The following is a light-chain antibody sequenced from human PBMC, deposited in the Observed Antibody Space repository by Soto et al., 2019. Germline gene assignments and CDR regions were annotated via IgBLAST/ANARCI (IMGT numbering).Light chain of an antibody. CDR2: GAS. Sequence: EIVMTQSPATLSVSPGERATLSCRASQGVTTNLDWYQQKPGQAPRLRIYGASTRATGIPARFSGSGSGTEFTLTISSLQSEDFAVYYCQQYNTWPLTFGGGTKVEIK. CDR1: QGVTTN. J-gene: IGKJ4*01. CDR3: QQYNTWPLT. V-gene: IGKV3-15*01.